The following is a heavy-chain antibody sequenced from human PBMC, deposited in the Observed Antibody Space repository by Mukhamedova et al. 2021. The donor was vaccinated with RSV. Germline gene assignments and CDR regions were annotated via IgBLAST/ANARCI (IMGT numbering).Heavy chain of an antibody. CDR3: ARSILTPAGMSSDFFMDV. Sequence: GQAPEWLGWITPYNGNTDYAQKFRDRVTITREMSLTTVYMELSSLRSDDTAMYYCARSILTPAGMSSDFFMDVWGQGTSVIVAS. J-gene: IGHJ6*02. D-gene: IGHD2-2*01. V-gene: IGHV1-45*02. CDR2: ITPYNGNT.